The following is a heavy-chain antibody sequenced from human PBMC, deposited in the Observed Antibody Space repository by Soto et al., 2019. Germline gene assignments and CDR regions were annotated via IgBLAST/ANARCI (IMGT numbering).Heavy chain of an antibody. V-gene: IGHV3-21*01. Sequence: GGSLRLSCAASGFTFSSYSMNWVRQAPGKGLEWVSYISSSSSYIYYADSAKGRFTISRDNSKNSLYLQMNSLRAEDTAVYYCASAGDCPGGNYWDYWGQGTLVTVSS. CDR1: GFTFSSYS. CDR3: ASAGDCPGGNYWDY. D-gene: IGHD3-16*01. J-gene: IGHJ4*02. CDR2: ISSSSSYI.